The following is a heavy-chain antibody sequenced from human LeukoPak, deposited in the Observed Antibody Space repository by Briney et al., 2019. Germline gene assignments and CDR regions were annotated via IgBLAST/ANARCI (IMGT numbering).Heavy chain of an antibody. CDR3: VKGTPLTTVTTFDY. CDR1: GFTLSSYA. V-gene: IGHV3-64D*06. CDR2: ISSNGGST. D-gene: IGHD4-17*01. J-gene: IGHJ4*02. Sequence: GGSLRLSCSASGFTLSSYAMHWVRQAPGKGLEYVSAISSNGGSTYYADSVKGRFTISRDNSKNTLYLQMSSLRAEDTAVYYCVKGTPLTTVTTFDYGGQGTLVTVSS.